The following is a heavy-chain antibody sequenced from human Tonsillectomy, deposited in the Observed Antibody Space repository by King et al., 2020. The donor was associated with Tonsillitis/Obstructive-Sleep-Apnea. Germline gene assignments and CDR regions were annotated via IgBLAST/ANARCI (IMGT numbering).Heavy chain of an antibody. CDR1: GFTFSSYG. D-gene: IGHD3-3*01. Sequence: VQLVESGGGVVQPGRSLRLSCAASGFTFSSYGMHWVRQAPGKGLEWVAVIWYDGSNKYYADSVKGRFTISRDNSKNTLYLQMNSLRAEDTAVYYCARGVRDYDFWSGYYRGEDYYYYMDVWDKGTTVTVSS. CDR2: IWYDGSNK. V-gene: IGHV3-33*01. CDR3: ARGVRDYDFWSGYYRGEDYYYYMDV. J-gene: IGHJ6*03.